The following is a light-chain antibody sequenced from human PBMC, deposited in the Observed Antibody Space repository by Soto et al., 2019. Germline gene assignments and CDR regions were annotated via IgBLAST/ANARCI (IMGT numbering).Light chain of an antibody. V-gene: IGKV3-20*01. Sequence: ELVLTQSPGPLSLSPGERATLSCRASQSVSSNYLAWYQQKPGQAHRLLIYGASSRATGIPDRFSGSGSGTDFTLTIRRLEPEDFAVYYCKQYGSSPITFGQGTRLEIK. J-gene: IGKJ5*01. CDR3: KQYGSSPIT. CDR1: QSVSSNY. CDR2: GAS.